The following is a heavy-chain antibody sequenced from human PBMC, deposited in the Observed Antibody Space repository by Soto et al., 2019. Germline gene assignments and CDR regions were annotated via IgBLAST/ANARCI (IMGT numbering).Heavy chain of an antibody. CDR1: GFTFSSYW. Sequence: EVQLVESGGGLVQPGGSLRLSCAAFGFTFSSYWMSWVRQAPVKGLEWVGNIKQDGSEKNYVDFVKGRFTISRDNAKNSLYLQMNSLRAEDTAVYYCARIASAGRGWDVWGQGTTVVVSS. CDR3: ARIASAGRGWDV. D-gene: IGHD6-13*01. CDR2: IKQDGSEK. J-gene: IGHJ6*02. V-gene: IGHV3-7*01.